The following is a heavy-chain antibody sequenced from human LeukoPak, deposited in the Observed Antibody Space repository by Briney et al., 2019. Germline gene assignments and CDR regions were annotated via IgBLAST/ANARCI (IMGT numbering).Heavy chain of an antibody. CDR2: IIPIFGTA. V-gene: IGHV1-69*13. D-gene: IGHD3-3*01. CDR3: ARGHYDFSTLDY. CDR1: GGTFSSYA. Sequence: SVKVSCKASGGTFSSYAISWVQQAPGQGLEWMGGIIPIFGTANYAQKFQGRVTITADESTSTAYMELSSLRSEDTAVYYCARGHYDFSTLDYWGQGTLVTVSS. J-gene: IGHJ4*02.